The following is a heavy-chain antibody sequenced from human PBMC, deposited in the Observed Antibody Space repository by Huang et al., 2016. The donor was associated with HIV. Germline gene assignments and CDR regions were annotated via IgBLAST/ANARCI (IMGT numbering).Heavy chain of an antibody. V-gene: IGHV1-2*02. CDR3: AREVVSATGYYYYGMDV. Sequence: QVQLVQSGAEVKKPGASVKVSCKASGYTFTGYYMHWVRQAPGQGLELMGWINPKSGGTNYAQKFQGRVTMTRDTSISTAYMELSRLRSDDTAVYYCAREVVSATGYYYYGMDVWGQGTTVTVSS. CDR1: GYTFTGYY. D-gene: IGHD2-15*01. CDR2: INPKSGGT. J-gene: IGHJ6*02.